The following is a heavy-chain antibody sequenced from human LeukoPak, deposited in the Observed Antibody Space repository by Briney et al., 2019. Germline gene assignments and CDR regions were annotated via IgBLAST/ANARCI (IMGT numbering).Heavy chain of an antibody. J-gene: IGHJ5*02. CDR3: ARGHIVVVPTNWFDP. Sequence: GASVKVSCKASGYTFTGYYMHWVRQAPGQGLEWMGWINPNSGGTNYAQKFQGRVTKTRDTSISTAYMELSRLRSDDTAVYYCARGHIVVVPTNWFDPWGQGTLVTVSS. CDR2: INPNSGGT. D-gene: IGHD2-2*01. V-gene: IGHV1-2*02. CDR1: GYTFTGYY.